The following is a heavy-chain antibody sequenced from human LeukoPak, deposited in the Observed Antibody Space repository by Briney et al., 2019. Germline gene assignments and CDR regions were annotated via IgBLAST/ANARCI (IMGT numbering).Heavy chain of an antibody. J-gene: IGHJ2*01. CDR3: AKDQMSIAAADRDWYFDL. D-gene: IGHD6-13*01. Sequence: GGSLRLSCAASGFTFSSYAMSWVRQAPGKGLEWVSAISGSGGSTYYADSVKGRFTISRDNSKNTLYLQMNSLRAEDTAVYYCAKDQMSIAAADRDWYFDLWGRGTLVTVSS. V-gene: IGHV3-23*01. CDR1: GFTFSSYA. CDR2: ISGSGGST.